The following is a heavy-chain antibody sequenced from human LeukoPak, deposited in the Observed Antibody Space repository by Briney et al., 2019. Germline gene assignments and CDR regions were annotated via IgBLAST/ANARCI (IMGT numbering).Heavy chain of an antibody. CDR3: TRDISSRYFDL. D-gene: IGHD6-13*01. V-gene: IGHV3-33*01. CDR2: IWHDGKYQ. Sequence: GGSLRLSCAASGFTFRDYGMHWVRQAPGKGLGWVAVIWHDGKYQYYVDSVKGRFSISRDNSKNTLSLQMNSLRDDDTAVYYCTRDISSRYFDLWGRGTRVIVSP. J-gene: IGHJ2*01. CDR1: GFTFRDYG.